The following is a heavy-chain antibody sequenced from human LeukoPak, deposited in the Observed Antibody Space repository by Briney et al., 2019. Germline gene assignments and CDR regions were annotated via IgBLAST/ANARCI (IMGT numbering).Heavy chain of an antibody. CDR1: GSTFSSYA. V-gene: IGHV3-23*01. CDR2: ISGSGGST. D-gene: IGHD3-9*01. CDR3: AKGGQVLRYFDQEDYYYYMDV. J-gene: IGHJ6*03. Sequence: GGSLRLSCAASGSTFSSYAMSWVRQAPGKGLEWVSAISGSGGSTYYADSVKGRFTISRDNSKNTLYLQMNSLRAEDTAVYYCAKGGQVLRYFDQEDYYYYMDVWGKGTTVTVSS.